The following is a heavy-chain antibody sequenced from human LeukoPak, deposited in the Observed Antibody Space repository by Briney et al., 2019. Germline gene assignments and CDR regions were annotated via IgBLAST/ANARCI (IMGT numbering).Heavy chain of an antibody. J-gene: IGHJ4*02. CDR1: GYIFTIYW. CDR2: IYPGDSDI. V-gene: IGHV5-51*01. D-gene: IGHD2-15*01. Sequence: GESLKISCKGSGYIFTIYWIAWVRQMPGKGLEWMGIIYPGDSDIRYSPSFQGQVTISADKFISTAYLQWSSLKASDTAIYYCARRSASTAPFEYWGQGTLVTVSS. CDR3: ARRSASTAPFEY.